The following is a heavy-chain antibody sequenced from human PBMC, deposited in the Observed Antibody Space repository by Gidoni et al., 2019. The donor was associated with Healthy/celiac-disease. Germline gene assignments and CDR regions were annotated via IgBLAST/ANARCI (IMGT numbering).Heavy chain of an antibody. V-gene: IGHV1-46*03. D-gene: IGHD3-22*01. Sequence: QVQLVQSGAEVKKPVASVKVSCKASGYTFTSYYMHWVRQAPGQGLEWMGIINPSGGSTSYAQKFQGRVTMTRDTSTSTVYMELSSLRSEDTAVYYCARTYYYDSSGFSNFDYWGQGTLVTVSS. J-gene: IGHJ4*02. CDR2: INPSGGST. CDR3: ARTYYYDSSGFSNFDY. CDR1: GYTFTSYY.